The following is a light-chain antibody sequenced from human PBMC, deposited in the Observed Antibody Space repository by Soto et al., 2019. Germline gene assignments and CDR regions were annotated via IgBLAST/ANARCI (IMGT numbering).Light chain of an antibody. CDR3: QQYNNWASEDT. Sequence: EIVMTQSPATLSVSPGERATLSCRASQSVSSNLAWYQQTPGQAPRLLIYGASTRATGIPARFSGSGSGTEFTLTISSLQSEDFAVYYCQQYNNWASEDTFGHGTKLEIK. CDR1: QSVSSN. CDR2: GAS. J-gene: IGKJ2*01. V-gene: IGKV3-15*01.